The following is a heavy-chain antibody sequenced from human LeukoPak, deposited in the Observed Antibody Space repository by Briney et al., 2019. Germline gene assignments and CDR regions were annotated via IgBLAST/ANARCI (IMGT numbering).Heavy chain of an antibody. CDR3: ARGSDYHGSGTFDY. CDR1: GFTFSSYS. D-gene: IGHD3-10*01. Sequence: GGSLRLSCAASGFTFSSYSMNWVRQAPGKGLEWVSSISSSSTYIYYADSVKGRFTLSRDTAKNSVSLQMNSLRAEDTAVYFCARGSDYHGSGTFDYWGQGTLVTVSS. V-gene: IGHV3-21*01. J-gene: IGHJ4*02. CDR2: ISSSSTYI.